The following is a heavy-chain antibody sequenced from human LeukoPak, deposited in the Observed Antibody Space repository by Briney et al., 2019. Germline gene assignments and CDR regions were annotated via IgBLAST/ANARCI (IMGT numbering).Heavy chain of an antibody. D-gene: IGHD4-17*01. Sequence: SETLSLTCTVSGNSFGDYYWSWIRQPAGKGLEWIGRIYTSGSTTYNPSLKSRVTMSVDTSKSQFSLNLMSVTAADTAVYCCTRDTGTTGEVKFDPWGQGTLVTVSS. V-gene: IGHV4-4*07. J-gene: IGHJ5*02. CDR3: TRDTGTTGEVKFDP. CDR2: IYTSGST. CDR1: GNSFGDYY.